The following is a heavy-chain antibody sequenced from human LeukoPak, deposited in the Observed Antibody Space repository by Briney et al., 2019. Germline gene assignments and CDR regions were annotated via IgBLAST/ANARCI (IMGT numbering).Heavy chain of an antibody. CDR1: GFSLSGHW. Sequence: GGSLRLSCVASGFSLSGHWMSWVRQAPGKGLEWVANIKRDGSQENYVDSVKGRFTISRDNAKNSLYLQVNSLRAEDTAVYYCAREGSGYDYWGQGTLVTVSS. V-gene: IGHV3-7*01. CDR3: AREGSGYDY. J-gene: IGHJ4*02. CDR2: IKRDGSQE. D-gene: IGHD2-15*01.